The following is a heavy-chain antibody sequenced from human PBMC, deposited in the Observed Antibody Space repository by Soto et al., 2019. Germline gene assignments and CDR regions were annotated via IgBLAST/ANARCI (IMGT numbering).Heavy chain of an antibody. CDR2: ISSSISYI. CDR3: PRDRGMALKLPFDY. CDR1: GFTFSSYS. J-gene: IGHJ4*02. V-gene: IGHV3-21*01. D-gene: IGHD2-8*01. Sequence: PGGSLRLSCAASGFTFSSYSMNWVRQAPGKGLEWVSSISSSISYIYYADSVKGRFTISRDNAKNSLYLQMNSLRAEDTAVYYCPRDRGMALKLPFDYWGQGTLVTVSS.